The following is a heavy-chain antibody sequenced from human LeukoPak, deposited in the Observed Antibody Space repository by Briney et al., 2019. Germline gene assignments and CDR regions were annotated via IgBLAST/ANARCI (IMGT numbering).Heavy chain of an antibody. D-gene: IGHD5-12*01. Sequence: GGSLRLSCTASGFTFDDYVMHWVRQAPGKGLEWVSLISGDGSGTYYADSVKGRFTISRDNSKNSLFLLMSGLRAEDTALYYCATQNPPGSGYYDTYNWFDPWGQGTLVTVAS. CDR3: ATQNPPGSGYYDTYNWFDP. CDR1: GFTFDDYV. V-gene: IGHV3-43*02. CDR2: ISGDGSGT. J-gene: IGHJ5*02.